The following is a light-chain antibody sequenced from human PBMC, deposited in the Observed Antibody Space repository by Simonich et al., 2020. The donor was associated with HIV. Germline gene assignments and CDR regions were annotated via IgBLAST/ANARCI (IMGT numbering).Light chain of an antibody. CDR3: QQYNNWPT. V-gene: IGKV3D-15*01. J-gene: IGKJ4*01. CDR2: GAS. CDR1: QSISTY. Sequence: EIVLTQSPGTLSLSPGERATLSCRPSQSISTYFAWYQQKPGQAPRHLIYGASNRATGIPARFSGSGSGTEFILTITSMQSEDFAVYYCQQYNNWPTFGGGTKVEIK.